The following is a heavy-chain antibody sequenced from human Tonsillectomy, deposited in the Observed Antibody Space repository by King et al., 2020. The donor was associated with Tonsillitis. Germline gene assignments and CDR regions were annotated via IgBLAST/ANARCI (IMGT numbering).Heavy chain of an antibody. D-gene: IGHD6-13*01. J-gene: IGHJ6*03. V-gene: IGHV3-21*01. Sequence: VQLVESGGGLVKPGGSLRLSCAASGFTFSSYSMNWVRQAPGKGLEWVSSITSSSTYIYHADSVKGRFTISRDNAKNSLYLQMTSLRAEDTAVYYCARELAAAGTYPDYYYYYMDVWGTGTTVTVSS. CDR3: ARELAAAGTYPDYYYYYMDV. CDR2: ITSSSTYI. CDR1: GFTFSSYS.